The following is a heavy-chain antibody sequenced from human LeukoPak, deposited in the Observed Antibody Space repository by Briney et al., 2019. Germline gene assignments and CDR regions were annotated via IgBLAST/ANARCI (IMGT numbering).Heavy chain of an antibody. J-gene: IGHJ4*02. CDR1: GVSISTSEW. V-gene: IGHV4-4*02. CDR2: IHRDGRT. CDR3: GKTDIYFNPIDY. Sequence: SETLSLTCTVSGVSISTSEWWIWVRQPPGQGLEWIGEIHRDGRTRYNPSLTSRVTMSMDYSKNQFSLNVRFVTAADTTIYYCGKTDIYFNPIDYWGPGSLVTVSS. D-gene: IGHD3-9*01.